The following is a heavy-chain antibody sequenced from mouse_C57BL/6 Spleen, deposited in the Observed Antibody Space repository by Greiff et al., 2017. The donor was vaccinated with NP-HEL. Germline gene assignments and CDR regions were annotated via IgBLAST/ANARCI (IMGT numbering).Heavy chain of an antibody. CDR3: ARWIYDGYLSYFDY. D-gene: IGHD2-3*01. CDR1: GYTFTSYG. CDR2: IYPRSGNT. J-gene: IGHJ2*01. V-gene: IGHV1-81*01. Sequence: VKLMESGAELARPGASVKLSCKASGYTFTSYGISWVKQRTGQGLEWIGEIYPRSGNTYYNEKFKGKATLTADKSSSTAYMELRSLTSEDSAVYFCARWIYDGYLSYFDYWGQGTTLTVSS.